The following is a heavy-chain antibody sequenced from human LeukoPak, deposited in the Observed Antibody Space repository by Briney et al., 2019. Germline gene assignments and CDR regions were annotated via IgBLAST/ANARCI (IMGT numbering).Heavy chain of an antibody. Sequence: SGTLSLTCAVSGGSISSSNWWSWVRQPPGKGLEWIGEIYHSGSTNYNPSLKSRVTISVDKSKNQFSLKLSSVTAADTAVYYCARLGTLTDFWSGYFDYWGQGTLVTVSS. J-gene: IGHJ4*02. D-gene: IGHD3-3*01. CDR2: IYHSGST. V-gene: IGHV4-4*02. CDR1: GGSISSSNW. CDR3: ARLGTLTDFWSGYFDY.